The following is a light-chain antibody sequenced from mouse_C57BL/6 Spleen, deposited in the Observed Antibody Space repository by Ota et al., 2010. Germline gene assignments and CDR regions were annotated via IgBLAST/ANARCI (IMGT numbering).Light chain of an antibody. CDR1: QGISNY. CDR2: YTS. Sequence: DIQMTQTTSSLSASLGDRVTISCSASQGISNYLNWYQQKPDGTVKLLIYYTSSLHSRSPIKVQWQWSGTDYSLTISNWNLKILTYYYCQQYSKLPWTFGGRTKLE. CDR3: QQYSKLPWT. J-gene: IGKJ1*01. V-gene: IGKV10-94*01.